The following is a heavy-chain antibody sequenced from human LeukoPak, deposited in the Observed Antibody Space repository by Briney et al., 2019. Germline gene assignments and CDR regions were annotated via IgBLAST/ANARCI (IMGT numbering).Heavy chain of an antibody. Sequence: GASVKVSCKASGYTFTGYYMHWVRQAPGQGLEWMGWINPNSGGTNYAQKFQGRVTMTRDTSISTAYMELSRLRSDDTAVYYCARDLRDGYIINRFDPWGQGTLVTVSS. J-gene: IGHJ5*02. CDR2: INPNSGGT. CDR3: ARDLRDGYIINRFDP. V-gene: IGHV1-2*02. D-gene: IGHD5-24*01. CDR1: GYTFTGYY.